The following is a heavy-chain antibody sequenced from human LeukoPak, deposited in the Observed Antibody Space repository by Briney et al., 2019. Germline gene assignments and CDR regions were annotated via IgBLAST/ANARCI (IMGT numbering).Heavy chain of an antibody. CDR3: ARDHCSSTSCPGGWFDP. CDR1: GFTFSSYA. CDR2: ISYDGSNK. J-gene: IGHJ5*02. Sequence: QPGGSLRLSCAASGFTFSSYAMHWVRQAPGKGLEWVAVISYDGSNKYYADSVKGRFTISRDNSKNTLYLQMNSLRAEDTAVYYCARDHCSSTSCPGGWFDPWGQGTLVTVSS. D-gene: IGHD2-2*01. V-gene: IGHV3-30*04.